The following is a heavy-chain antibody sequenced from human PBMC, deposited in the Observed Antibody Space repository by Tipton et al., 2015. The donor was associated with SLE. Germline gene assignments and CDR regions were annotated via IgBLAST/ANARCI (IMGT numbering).Heavy chain of an antibody. CDR1: GGSISSSNYY. V-gene: IGHV4-39*07. J-gene: IGHJ4*02. CDR3: ARDSHPSTLAAAGIDY. Sequence: GLVKPSETLSLTCTVSGGSISSSNYYWGWIRQPPGKGLEWIGSIYYSGSTYYNPSLKSRVTISVDTSKNQFSLKLSSVTAADTAVYYCARDSHPSTLAAAGIDYWGQGTLVTVSS. CDR2: IYYSGST. D-gene: IGHD6-13*01.